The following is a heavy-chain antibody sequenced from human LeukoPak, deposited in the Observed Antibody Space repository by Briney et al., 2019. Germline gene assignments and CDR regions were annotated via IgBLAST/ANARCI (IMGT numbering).Heavy chain of an antibody. CDR2: ISYDGSRK. D-gene: IGHD5-18*01. Sequence: GGSLRLSCAASGFTFSNYAMHWVRQAPGKGLEWVAVISYDGSRKYYSDSVKGRLTISRDNSKNTVYVQMNSLRVEDTAVYYCAKVLGYSYEGYWGQGTLVTVSS. CDR1: GFTFSNYA. V-gene: IGHV3-30*04. CDR3: AKVLGYSYEGY. J-gene: IGHJ4*02.